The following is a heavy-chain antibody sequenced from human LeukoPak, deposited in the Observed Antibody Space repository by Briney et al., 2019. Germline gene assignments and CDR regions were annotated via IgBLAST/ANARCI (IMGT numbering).Heavy chain of an antibody. CDR3: ARPAVVTDAFDI. CDR1: GGSFSGYY. V-gene: IGHV4-34*01. J-gene: IGHJ3*02. D-gene: IGHD4-23*01. CDR2: INHSGST. Sequence: SGTLSLTCAVYGGSFSGYYWSWIRQPPGKGLELIGEINHSGSTNYNPSLKSRVTISVDTSKNQFSLKLSSVTAADTAVYYCARPAVVTDAFDIWGQGTMVTVSS.